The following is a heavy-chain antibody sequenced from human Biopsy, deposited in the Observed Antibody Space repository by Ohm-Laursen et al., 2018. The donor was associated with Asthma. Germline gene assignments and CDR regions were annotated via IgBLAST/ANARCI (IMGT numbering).Heavy chain of an antibody. CDR1: GFTFRDYY. J-gene: IGHJ4*02. CDR3: ARGYSTSWYFGY. V-gene: IGHV3-11*01. Sequence: LRLSCTASGFTFRDYYMTWIRQAPGKGLEWVAYISSRGSNIFYADSVKGRFTISRDNAKKSLFLEMNSLTVEDTAVYFCARGYSTSWYFGYWGQGTLVTVSS. CDR2: ISSRGSNI. D-gene: IGHD6-13*01.